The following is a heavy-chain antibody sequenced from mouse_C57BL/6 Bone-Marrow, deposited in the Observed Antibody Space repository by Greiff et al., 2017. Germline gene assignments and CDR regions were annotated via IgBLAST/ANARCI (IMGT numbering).Heavy chain of an antibody. D-gene: IGHD2-3*01. J-gene: IGHJ3*01. CDR2: IYPRSGNT. V-gene: IGHV1-81*01. CDR3: ARDGYSFAY. Sequence: QVHVKQSGAELARPGASVKLSCKASGYTFTSYGISWVKQRTGQGLEWIGEIYPRSGNTYYNEKFKGKATLTADKSSSTAYMALRSLTSEDSAVYFCARDGYSFAYWGQGTLVTVSA. CDR1: GYTFTSYG.